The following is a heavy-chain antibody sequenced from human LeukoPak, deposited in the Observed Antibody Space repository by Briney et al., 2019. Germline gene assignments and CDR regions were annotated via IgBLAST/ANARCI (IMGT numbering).Heavy chain of an antibody. Sequence: GGSLRLSCAASGFTFSSYWMNWVRQAPGKGLVWVSRINSDGSSTSYADSVKGRFTISRDNAKNTLYLQMNSLRAEDTAVYYCARQGVVPAAPDAFDIWGQGTMVTVSS. J-gene: IGHJ3*02. CDR2: INSDGSST. V-gene: IGHV3-74*01. CDR1: GFTFSSYW. D-gene: IGHD2-2*01. CDR3: ARQGVVPAAPDAFDI.